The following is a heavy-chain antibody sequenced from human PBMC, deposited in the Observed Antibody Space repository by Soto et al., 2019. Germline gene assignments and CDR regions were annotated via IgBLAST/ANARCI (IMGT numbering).Heavy chain of an antibody. J-gene: IGHJ3*02. CDR1: GFTFSSYE. Sequence: GGSLRLSCAASGFTFSSYEMNWVRQAPGKGLEWVSYISSSGSTIHYADSVKGRFTISRDNAKNSLYLQMNSLRAEDTAVYYCARAYYYDSSGYYPPVDAFDIWGQGTMVTVSS. CDR3: ARAYYYDSSGYYPPVDAFDI. D-gene: IGHD3-22*01. CDR2: ISSSGSTI. V-gene: IGHV3-48*03.